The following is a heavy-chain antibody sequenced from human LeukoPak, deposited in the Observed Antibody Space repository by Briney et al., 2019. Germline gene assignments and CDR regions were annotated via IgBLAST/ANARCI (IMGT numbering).Heavy chain of an antibody. J-gene: IGHJ4*02. Sequence: SETLSLTCAVYGGSFSGYYWSWIRQPPGKGLEWIGEINHSGSTNYNPSLKSRVTISVDTSKNQFSLKLSSVTAADTAVYYCARSFQQLVPWDWGQGTLVTVSS. CDR1: GGSFSGYY. D-gene: IGHD6-13*01. CDR3: ARSFQQLVPWD. CDR2: INHSGST. V-gene: IGHV4-34*01.